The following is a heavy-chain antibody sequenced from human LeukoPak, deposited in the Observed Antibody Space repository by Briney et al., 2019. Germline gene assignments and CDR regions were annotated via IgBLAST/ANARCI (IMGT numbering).Heavy chain of an antibody. CDR2: INHSGST. J-gene: IGHJ4*02. V-gene: IGHV4-34*01. Sequence: SETLSLTCAVYGGSFSGYYWSWICQPPGKGLEWIGEINHSGSTNYNPSLKSRVTISVDTSKNQFSLKLSSVTAADTAVYYCARGGANYDILTGYYIWYFDYWGQGTLVTVSS. CDR3: ARGGANYDILTGYYIWYFDY. D-gene: IGHD3-9*01. CDR1: GGSFSGYY.